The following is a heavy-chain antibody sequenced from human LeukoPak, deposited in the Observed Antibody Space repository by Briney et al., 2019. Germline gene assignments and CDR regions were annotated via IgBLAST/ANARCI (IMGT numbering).Heavy chain of an antibody. CDR2: ISYDGSNK. CDR3: ARLKTTVTTNY. J-gene: IGHJ4*02. Sequence: SGGSLRLSCAASGFTFSSYAMHWVCQAPGKGLEWVAVISYDGSNKYYADSVKGRFTISRDNSKNTLYLQMNSLRAEDTAVYYCARLKTTVTTNYWGQGTLVTVSS. D-gene: IGHD4-17*01. V-gene: IGHV3-30-3*01. CDR1: GFTFSSYA.